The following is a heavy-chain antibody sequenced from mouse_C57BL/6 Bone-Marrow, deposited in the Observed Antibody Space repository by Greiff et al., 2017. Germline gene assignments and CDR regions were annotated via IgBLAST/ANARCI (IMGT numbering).Heavy chain of an antibody. J-gene: IGHJ1*03. CDR3: TPPITTVVATDWYFDV. D-gene: IGHD1-1*01. CDR2: LDPENGDT. CDR1: GFNIKDDY. Sequence: VQLQQSGAELVRPGASVKLSCTASGFNIKDDYMHWVKQRPEQGLEWIGWLDPENGDTEYASKFQGKATLTADTSSNTAYLQLSSLTSEDTAVYYCTPPITTVVATDWYFDVWGTGTTVTVSS. V-gene: IGHV14-4*01.